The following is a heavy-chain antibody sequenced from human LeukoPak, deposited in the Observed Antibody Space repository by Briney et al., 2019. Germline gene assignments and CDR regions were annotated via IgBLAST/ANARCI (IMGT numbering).Heavy chain of an antibody. V-gene: IGHV4-59*08. CDR3: ARGRDIVVPAAAFPDFYYYFMDV. CDR2: IYYTGST. J-gene: IGHJ6*03. CDR1: GDSISSYY. Sequence: SETLSLTCTVSGDSISSYYWSWIRQPPGKGLEWIGYIYYTGSTNYNPSLKSRVTISVDASKNQFSLKLRSVTAADTAVYYCARGRDIVVPAAAFPDFYYYFMDVWGKGTTVTVSS. D-gene: IGHD2-2*01.